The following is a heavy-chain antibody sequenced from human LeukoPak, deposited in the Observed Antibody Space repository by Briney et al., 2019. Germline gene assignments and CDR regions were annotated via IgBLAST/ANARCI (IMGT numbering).Heavy chain of an antibody. D-gene: IGHD2-2*02. Sequence: GESLKISCKGSGYRFTNYWIGWVRQMPGKGLEWMGLIYPDDSDTRYSPSFQGQVTISADKSISTAYLQWSSLKASDTAMYYCAIGGDSTTSCYRCFDYWGQGTLVAVSS. J-gene: IGHJ4*02. CDR1: GYRFTNYW. V-gene: IGHV5-51*01. CDR2: IYPDDSDT. CDR3: AIGGDSTTSCYRCFDY.